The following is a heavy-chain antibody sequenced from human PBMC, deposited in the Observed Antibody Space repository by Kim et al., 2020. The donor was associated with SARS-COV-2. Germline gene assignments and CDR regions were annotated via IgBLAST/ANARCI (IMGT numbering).Heavy chain of an antibody. CDR1: GVSISSYY. V-gene: IGHV4-59*01. Sequence: SETLSLTCTVSGVSISSYYLSWIRQPPGKGLEWIGYIYYSGSTNYNPSLKSRVTITVDTSKNQFSLKLSSVTAADTAVYYCAREGSGYYGAGMLDGMAVWGQGTTVTVSS. J-gene: IGHJ6*02. CDR2: IYYSGST. D-gene: IGHD3-10*01. CDR3: AREGSGYYGAGMLDGMAV.